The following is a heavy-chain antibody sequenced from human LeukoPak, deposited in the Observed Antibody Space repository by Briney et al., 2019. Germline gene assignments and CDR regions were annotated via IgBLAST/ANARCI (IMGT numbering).Heavy chain of an antibody. J-gene: IGHJ5*02. D-gene: IGHD2-2*01. Sequence: SETLSLTCAVYGGSFSGYYWSWIRQPPGKGLEWIGYIYHSGSTYYNPSLKSRVTISVDRSKNQFSLKLSSVTAADTAVYYCARVCSSTSCPGYWFDPWGQGTLVTVSS. V-gene: IGHV4-34*01. CDR3: ARVCSSTSCPGYWFDP. CDR2: IYHSGST. CDR1: GGSFSGYY.